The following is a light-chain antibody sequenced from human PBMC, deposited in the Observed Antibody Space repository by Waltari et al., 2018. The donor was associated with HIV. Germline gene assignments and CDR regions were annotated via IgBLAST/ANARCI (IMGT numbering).Light chain of an antibody. CDR2: ENN. J-gene: IGLJ2*01. CDR3: EAWDLSLSAVV. V-gene: IGLV1-51*01. Sequence: QSVLTQPPSVSAAPGQKVAISCSGSSSNTGKHYVSGYQHFPVTPPKLLIYENNKRPSGIPDRFSGSKSGTTATLGITGLQTGDEADYYCEAWDLSLSAVVFGGGTRLTVL. CDR1: SSNTGKHY.